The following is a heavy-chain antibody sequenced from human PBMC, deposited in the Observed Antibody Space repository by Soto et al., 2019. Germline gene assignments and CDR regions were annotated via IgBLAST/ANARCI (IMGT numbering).Heavy chain of an antibody. CDR2: ISYDGSNK. CDR1: GFTFSSYA. J-gene: IGHJ4*02. V-gene: IGHV3-30-3*02. Sequence: QVQLVESGGGVVQSGRSLRLSCAASGFTFSSYAMHWVRQAPGKGLEWVAVISYDGSNKYYADSVKGRFTISRDNSKNTLYLQMNSLRAEDTAVYYCAKTKQLVDYFDYWGQGTLVTVSS. D-gene: IGHD6-6*01. CDR3: AKTKQLVDYFDY.